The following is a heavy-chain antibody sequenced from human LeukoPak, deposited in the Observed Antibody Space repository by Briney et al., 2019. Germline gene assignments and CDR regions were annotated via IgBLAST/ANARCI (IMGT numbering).Heavy chain of an antibody. V-gene: IGHV4-59*01. CDR1: GGSITTYY. D-gene: IGHD2-21*02. CDR2: IHYTGNT. J-gene: IGHJ4*02. Sequence: SETLSLTCAVSGGSITTYYWTWIRQPPAQALAWIGYIHYTGNTKYNPSLESRVTMSIDTSKNEFSLKIYSVNAADTAVYFCASGSVVTALDQWGQGTLVTVSS. CDR3: ASGSVVTALDQ.